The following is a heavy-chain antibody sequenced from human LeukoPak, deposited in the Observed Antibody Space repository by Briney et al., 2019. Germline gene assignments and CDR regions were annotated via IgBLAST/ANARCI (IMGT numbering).Heavy chain of an antibody. Sequence: HSGGSLRLSCAASGFTFTNAWMSWVRQAPGKGLEWVGFIRSKPHGGTTEYAASVKGRFTISRDNSKSIAYLQMNSLKTEDTAVYYCSTYYYDSSGYRWFDPWGQGTLVTVSS. CDR3: STYYYDSSGYRWFDP. CDR1: GFTFTNAW. CDR2: IRSKPHGGTT. J-gene: IGHJ5*02. D-gene: IGHD3-22*01. V-gene: IGHV3-49*04.